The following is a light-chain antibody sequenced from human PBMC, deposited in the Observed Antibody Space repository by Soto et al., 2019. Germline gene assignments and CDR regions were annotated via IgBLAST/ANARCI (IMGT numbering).Light chain of an antibody. CDR3: QHYYDWPIT. CDR2: GAS. Sequence: EIVLTQSPATLSVSPWERATLSCRASQSISSLLAWYQQKPGQARRLLIYGASTRTSGIPTRFSGSASGADFTLTISSLQSEDFADYYRQHYYDWPITFGQGTRLEIK. J-gene: IGKJ5*01. CDR1: QSISSL. V-gene: IGKV3-15*01.